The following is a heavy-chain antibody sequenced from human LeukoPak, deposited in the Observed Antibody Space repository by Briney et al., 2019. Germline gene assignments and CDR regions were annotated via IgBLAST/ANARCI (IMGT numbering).Heavy chain of an antibody. V-gene: IGHV3-20*04. J-gene: IGHJ4*02. Sequence: GGSLRLSCAASGFTFDDYGMSWVRQAPGKGLEWVSGINWNGGSTGYADSVKGRFTISRDNARNSLYLQMNGLRAEDTALYYCARDTGIAAAGTVYWGQGTLVTVSS. CDR1: GFTFDDYG. CDR2: INWNGGST. CDR3: ARDTGIAAAGTVY. D-gene: IGHD6-13*01.